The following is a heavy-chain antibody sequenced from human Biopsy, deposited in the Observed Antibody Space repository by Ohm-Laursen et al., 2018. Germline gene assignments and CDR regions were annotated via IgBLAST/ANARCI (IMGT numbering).Heavy chain of an antibody. Sequence: SETLSLTCSVSGGSIISYYWTWIRQPPGKGLECIGHFSNGGITHYNPSLKSRVTISKDTSKNQFSLQVNSVTAADTAVYYCARTPRDSFWSGSYKRGLWFDPWGQGTLVSVSS. V-gene: IGHV4-59*01. J-gene: IGHJ5*02. D-gene: IGHD3-3*01. CDR1: GGSIISYY. CDR3: ARTPRDSFWSGSYKRGLWFDP. CDR2: FSNGGIT.